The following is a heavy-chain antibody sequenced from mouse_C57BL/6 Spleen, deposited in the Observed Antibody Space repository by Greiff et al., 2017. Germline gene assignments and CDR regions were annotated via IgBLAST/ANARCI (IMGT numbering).Heavy chain of an antibody. CDR2: ISDGGSYT. J-gene: IGHJ3*01. D-gene: IGHD2-14*01. V-gene: IGHV5-4*01. Sequence: EVQRVESGGGLVKPGGSLKLSCAASGFTFSSYAMSWVRQTPEKRLEWVATISDGGSYTYYPDNVKGRFTISRDNAKNNLYLQMSHLKSEDTAMYCCARYDGAWFAYWGQGTLVTVSA. CDR3: ARYDGAWFAY. CDR1: GFTFSSYA.